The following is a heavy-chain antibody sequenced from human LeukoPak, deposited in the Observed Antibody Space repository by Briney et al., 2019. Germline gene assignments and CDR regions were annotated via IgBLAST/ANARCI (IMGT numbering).Heavy chain of an antibody. CDR2: IHHSGNI. CDR1: GYSISSGYY. D-gene: IGHD3-10*01. CDR3: ARDRGGLDAFDI. V-gene: IGHV4-38-2*02. Sequence: SETLSLTCTVSGYSISSGYYWGWVRQSPGKGLEWIGNIHHSGNIYYNVSLKSRVTISVHTSNNQFSLNLNSVTAADTAVYYCARDRGGLDAFDIWGQGTMVTVSS. J-gene: IGHJ3*02.